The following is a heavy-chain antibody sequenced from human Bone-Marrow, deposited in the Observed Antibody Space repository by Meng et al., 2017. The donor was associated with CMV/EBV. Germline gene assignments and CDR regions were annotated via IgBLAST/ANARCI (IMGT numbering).Heavy chain of an antibody. Sequence: ASVKVSCKASGYTFTSYGISWVRQAPGQGLEWMGWISAYNGNTNYAQKLQGRVTMTTDTSTSTAYMELRSLRSDDTAVYYGARGLLVVPAAISFDYWGQGTLVTVSS. CDR3: ARGLLVVPAAISFDY. J-gene: IGHJ4*02. D-gene: IGHD2-2*01. V-gene: IGHV1-18*01. CDR2: ISAYNGNT. CDR1: GYTFTSYG.